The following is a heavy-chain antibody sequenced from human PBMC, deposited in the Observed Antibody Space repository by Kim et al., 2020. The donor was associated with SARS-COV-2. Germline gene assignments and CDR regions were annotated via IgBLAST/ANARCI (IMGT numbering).Heavy chain of an antibody. D-gene: IGHD4-17*01. Sequence: VHPGKGRFTIPRDNSKTALYLQMNSLRAEDTAVYYCARAYGDYADYYFDYWGQGTLVTVSS. J-gene: IGHJ4*02. V-gene: IGHV3-30*01. CDR3: ARAYGDYADYYFDY.